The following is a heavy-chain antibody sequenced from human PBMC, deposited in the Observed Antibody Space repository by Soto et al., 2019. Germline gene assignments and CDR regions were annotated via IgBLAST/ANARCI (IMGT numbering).Heavy chain of an antibody. J-gene: IGHJ5*02. CDR1: GGSISSYY. V-gene: IGHV4-59*08. Sequence: SETLSLTCTVSGGSISSYYWSWIRQPPGKGLEWIGYIYYSGSTNYNPSLKSRVTISVDTSKNQFSLKLSSVTAAVTAVYYCASNIAAAGYNWFDPWGQGTLVTVSS. D-gene: IGHD6-13*01. CDR3: ASNIAAAGYNWFDP. CDR2: IYYSGST.